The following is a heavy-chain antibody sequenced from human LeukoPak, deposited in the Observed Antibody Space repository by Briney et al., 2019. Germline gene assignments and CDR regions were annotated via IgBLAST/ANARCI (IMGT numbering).Heavy chain of an antibody. CDR3: ARARQWLRSNFDY. V-gene: IGHV4-34*01. J-gene: IGHJ4*02. Sequence: SETLSLTCAVYGGSFSGYYWSWIRQPPGKGLEWIGEINHSGSTNYNPSLKSRVTISGDTSKNQFSLKLSSVTAADTAVYYCARARQWLRSNFDYWGQGTLVTVSS. CDR1: GGSFSGYY. D-gene: IGHD5-12*01. CDR2: INHSGST.